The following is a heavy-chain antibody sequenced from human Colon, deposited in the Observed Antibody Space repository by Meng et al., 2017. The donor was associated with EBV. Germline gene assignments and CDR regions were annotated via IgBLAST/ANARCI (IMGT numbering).Heavy chain of an antibody. J-gene: IGHJ5*02. CDR1: GCSIISNDQW. D-gene: IGHD3-10*01. Sequence: QGQLKESDPGLVKSSETLSLTCEVAGCSIISNDQWWSWVRQPPGKRPEWIGEIHHSGTTNYNPSFKSRVTMSIDTWKNRFSLDLTSVTAADTAVYYCARGSYYTWATWGQGTLVTVSS. V-gene: IGHV4/OR15-8*02. CDR2: IHHSGTT. CDR3: ARGSYYTWAT.